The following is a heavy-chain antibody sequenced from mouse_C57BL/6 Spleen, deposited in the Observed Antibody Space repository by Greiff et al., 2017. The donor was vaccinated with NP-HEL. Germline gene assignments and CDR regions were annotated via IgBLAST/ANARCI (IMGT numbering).Heavy chain of an antibody. CDR2: ILPGSGST. Sequence: QVQLKQSGAELMKPGASVKLSCKATGYTFTGYWIEWVKQRPGHGLEWIGEILPGSGSTNYNEKFKGKATFTADTSSNTAYMQLSSLTTEDSAIYYCARCPYYYGSSYSAMDYWGQGTSVTVSS. CDR1: GYTFTGYW. J-gene: IGHJ4*01. D-gene: IGHD1-1*01. V-gene: IGHV1-9*01. CDR3: ARCPYYYGSSYSAMDY.